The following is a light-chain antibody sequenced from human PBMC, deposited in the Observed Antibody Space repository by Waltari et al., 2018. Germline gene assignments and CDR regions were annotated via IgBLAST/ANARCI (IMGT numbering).Light chain of an antibody. V-gene: IGLV2-8*01. Sequence: QSALTQPPSASGSPGQSVTISCTGTSRDAGGIDYVSCYQLHPGKAPKLLIYEVAKLPSGVPDRFSGSKSANTASLTVSDLQPEDEADYYCSSYGGSNNVLFGGGTKLTVL. CDR3: SSYGGSNNVL. J-gene: IGLJ2*01. CDR2: EVA. CDR1: SRDAGGIDY.